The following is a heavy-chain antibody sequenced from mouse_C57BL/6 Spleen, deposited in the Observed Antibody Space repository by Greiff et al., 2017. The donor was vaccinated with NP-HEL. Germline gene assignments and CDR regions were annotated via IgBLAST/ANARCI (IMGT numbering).Heavy chain of an antibody. D-gene: IGHD1-1*01. Sequence: QVQLQQSGAELARPGASVKLSCKASGYTFTSYGISWVKQRPGQGLEWIGEIYPRSGNTYYTEKFKGKATLTADKSSRTAYMELRSLTSEDSAVYVCARDYGSLDWYFDVWGTGTTVTVSS. CDR1: GYTFTSYG. CDR2: IYPRSGNT. CDR3: ARDYGSLDWYFDV. J-gene: IGHJ1*03. V-gene: IGHV1-81*01.